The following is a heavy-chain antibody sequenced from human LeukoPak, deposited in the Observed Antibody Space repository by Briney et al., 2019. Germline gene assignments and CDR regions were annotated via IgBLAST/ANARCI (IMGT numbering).Heavy chain of an antibody. D-gene: IGHD2-2*01. CDR2: INHSGST. CDR1: GGSFSGYY. Sequence: SETLSLTCAVYGGSFSGYYWSWIRQPPGKGLEWIGEINHSGSTNYNPSLKSRVTISVDTSKNQFSLKLSSVTAADTAVYYCARGSLPYCSSTSCIDYYYYGMDAWGQGTTVTVSS. CDR3: ARGSLPYCSSTSCIDYYYYGMDA. J-gene: IGHJ6*02. V-gene: IGHV4-34*01.